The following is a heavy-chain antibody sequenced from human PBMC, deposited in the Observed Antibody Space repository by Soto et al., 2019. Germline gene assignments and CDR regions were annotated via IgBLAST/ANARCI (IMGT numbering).Heavy chain of an antibody. CDR2: IKQDGSEK. V-gene: IGHV3-7*01. J-gene: IGHJ3*02. D-gene: IGHD2-15*01. CDR1: GFTFSSYW. Sequence: GGSLRLSCAASGFTFSSYWMSWVRQAPGKGLEWVANIKQDGSEKYYVDSVKGRFTISRDKAKNSLYLQMNSLRAEDTAVYYCARDTNPYCSGGSCYFQEGRNDAFDIWGQGTMVTVSS. CDR3: ARDTNPYCSGGSCYFQEGRNDAFDI.